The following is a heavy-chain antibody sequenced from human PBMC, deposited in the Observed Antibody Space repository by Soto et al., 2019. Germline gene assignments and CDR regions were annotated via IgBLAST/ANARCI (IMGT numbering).Heavy chain of an antibody. Sequence: PSETLSLTCAVSGASISSGGSSWSWFRQPPGKGLEWIGYIYHSGTTFYDPSLENRVTISLDRSKNHFSLKLTSVTAADTAVYYCARGYGSTYNWFGPWGQGILVTVSS. CDR3: ARGYGSTYNWFGP. CDR1: GASISSGGSS. V-gene: IGHV4-30-2*01. D-gene: IGHD3-10*01. J-gene: IGHJ5*02. CDR2: IYHSGTT.